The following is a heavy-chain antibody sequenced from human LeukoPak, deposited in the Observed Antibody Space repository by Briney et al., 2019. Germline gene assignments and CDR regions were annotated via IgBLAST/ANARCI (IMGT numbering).Heavy chain of an antibody. Sequence: GESLKIPCKGSGYRFTTYWIGRVRQMPRKGLGWMGIFYPGDSDTRYSPSLQGQVTISVDKSITTAYLQWSSLKASDSAMYYCAREGTTGGYYDYGGQGTLVTVSS. D-gene: IGHD1-7*01. CDR2: FYPGDSDT. J-gene: IGHJ4*02. CDR3: AREGTTGGYYDY. V-gene: IGHV5-51*01. CDR1: GYRFTTYW.